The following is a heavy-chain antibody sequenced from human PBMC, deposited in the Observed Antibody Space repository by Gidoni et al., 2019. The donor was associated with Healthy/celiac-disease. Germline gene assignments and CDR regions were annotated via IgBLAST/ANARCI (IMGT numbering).Heavy chain of an antibody. CDR1: GFTFSSYA. CDR2: ISGSGGST. D-gene: IGHD6-13*01. V-gene: IGHV3-23*01. Sequence: EVQLLESGGGLVQPGGSLRLSCAASGFTFSSYAMSWVRQAPGKGLAWVPAISGSGGSTYYADSVKGRFTISRDNSKNTLYLQMNSLRAEDTAVYYCSMYSSSYFDYWGQGTLVTVSS. J-gene: IGHJ4*02. CDR3: SMYSSSYFDY.